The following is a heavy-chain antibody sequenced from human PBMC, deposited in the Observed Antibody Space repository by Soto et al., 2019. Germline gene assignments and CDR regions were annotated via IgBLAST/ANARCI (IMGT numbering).Heavy chain of an antibody. CDR1: RASIYNYS. CDR3: ATIVGANDY. V-gene: IGHV4-4*07. Sequence: PSETLSLTCTVSRASIYNYSWTWIRQPAGKGLQWIGHIYSSGSANYSPSLKSRVSMSVDSSKNQISLKLSSVTAADTAVYYCATIVGANDYWGQGTLVTVSS. J-gene: IGHJ4*02. D-gene: IGHD1-26*01. CDR2: IYSSGSA.